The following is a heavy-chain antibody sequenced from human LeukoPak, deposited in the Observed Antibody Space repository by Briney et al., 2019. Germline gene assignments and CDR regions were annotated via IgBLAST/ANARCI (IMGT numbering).Heavy chain of an antibody. CDR1: GFTVSSNY. CDR3: ARVAVAGTWYYYYMDV. Sequence: GGSLRLSCAASGFTVSSNYMSWVRQAPGKGLEWVSVIYSGGSTYYADSVKGRFTISRDNSKNTLYLQMNSLRAEDTAVYYCARVAVAGTWYYYYMDVWGKGTTVTVSS. V-gene: IGHV3-66*02. CDR2: IYSGGST. D-gene: IGHD6-19*01. J-gene: IGHJ6*03.